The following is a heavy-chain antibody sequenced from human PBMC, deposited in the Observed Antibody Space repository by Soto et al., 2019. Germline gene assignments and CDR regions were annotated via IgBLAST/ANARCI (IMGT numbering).Heavy chain of an antibody. CDR1: GGSFNDYY. CDR2: IYHSGNT. Sequence: QVQLQQWGAGLLKPSETLSLTCAVNGGSFNDYYWAWIRQPPGKGLEWIGEIYHSGNTYYNPSIESRVIMSVDTSKKQFSLRLNSVTAADTAMYYCARVRRGFNRESWSYWYNGMDVWGQGTTVTVS. CDR3: ARVRRGFNRESWSYWYNGMDV. J-gene: IGHJ6*02. V-gene: IGHV4-34*02. D-gene: IGHD3-16*01.